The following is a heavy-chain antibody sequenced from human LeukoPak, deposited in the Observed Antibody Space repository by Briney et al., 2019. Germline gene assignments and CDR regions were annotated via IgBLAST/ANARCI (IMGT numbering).Heavy chain of an antibody. CDR2: INHSGST. CDR1: GGSFSGYY. J-gene: IGHJ3*02. Sequence: SETLSLTCAVYGGSFSGYYWSWIRQPPGKGLEWIGEINHSGSTNYNPSLKSRVTISVDTSKNQFSLKLGSVTAADTAVYYCARFRLRRDAFDIWGQGTMVTVSS. CDR3: ARFRLRRDAFDI. D-gene: IGHD4-17*01. V-gene: IGHV4-34*01.